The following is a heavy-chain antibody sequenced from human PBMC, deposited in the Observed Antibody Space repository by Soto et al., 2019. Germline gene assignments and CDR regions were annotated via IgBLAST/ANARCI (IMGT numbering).Heavy chain of an antibody. CDR3: VKASDGAWPYYFDS. V-gene: IGHV3-74*01. CDR1: GFTFTTFSSYW. J-gene: IGHJ4*02. D-gene: IGHD5-12*01. CDR2: INGDGSRA. Sequence: GGSLRLSCAASGFTFTTFSSYWMHWVRQTPGQGLVWVSRINGDGSRATYADSVKGRFTISRDNAQNTLYLQMDSLRAEDTAMYFCVKASDGAWPYYFDSWGQGTLVTVSS.